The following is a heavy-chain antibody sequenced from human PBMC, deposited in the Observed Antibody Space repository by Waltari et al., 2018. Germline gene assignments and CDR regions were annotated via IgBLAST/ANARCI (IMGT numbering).Heavy chain of an antibody. CDR2: VDPENGET. CDR1: GSTFTDYY. D-gene: IGHD3-16*01. V-gene: IGHV1-69-2*01. Sequence: EVQLVQSGAEVKKPGATVKISCKASGSTFTDYYMHWVQQAPGKGLAWMGGVDPENGETIYAEKFQGRVTITADTSTDTAYMELSSLRSEDTAVYYCAITWGFRYYFDYWGQGTLVTVSS. J-gene: IGHJ4*02. CDR3: AITWGFRYYFDY.